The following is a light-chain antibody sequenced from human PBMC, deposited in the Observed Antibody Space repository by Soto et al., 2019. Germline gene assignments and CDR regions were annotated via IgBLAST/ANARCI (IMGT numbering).Light chain of an antibody. J-gene: IGKJ1*01. V-gene: IGKV3-20*01. CDR2: GGS. CDR3: QQYASSQT. Sequence: IVLTQSPGTLSLSTWASATLSCRASQSVGSRWLAWYQQKPGQAPRLLIYGGSISATGITDRFSGSGSGPDFTLTISRLESEDFEVYYCQQYASSQTFGQGTKVEMK. CDR1: QSVGSRW.